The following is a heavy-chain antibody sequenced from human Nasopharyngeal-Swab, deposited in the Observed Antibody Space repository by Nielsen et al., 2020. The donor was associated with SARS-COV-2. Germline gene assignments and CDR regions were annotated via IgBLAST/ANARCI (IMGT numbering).Heavy chain of an antibody. CDR3: ASDSTRRHDY. CDR2: LNQDGSAQ. CDR1: GFTFSNYW. V-gene: IGHV3-7*03. J-gene: IGHJ4*02. Sequence: GESLKISCAASGFTFSNYWMAWVRQAPGKGLEWVADLNQDGSAQYYPDSVKGRFTISRDNAKSSLYLQMNRLRVEDTGVYYCASDSTRRHDYWSQGTLVTVSS. D-gene: IGHD6-6*01.